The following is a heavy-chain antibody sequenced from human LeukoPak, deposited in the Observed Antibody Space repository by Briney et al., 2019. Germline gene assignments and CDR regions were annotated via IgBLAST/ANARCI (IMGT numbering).Heavy chain of an antibody. Sequence: GGSLRLSCEVSGPTFSDYWMGGGRQAPGKGLEGVANINPAGSDTYYVQSVKGRFTISRDNAKKSTFLQMTNLRVEDTALYFCFRWGVAADMQDWGQGTLVTVSS. CDR3: FRWGVAADMQD. J-gene: IGHJ4*02. CDR2: INPAGSDT. CDR1: GPTFSDYW. V-gene: IGHV3-7*01. D-gene: IGHD2-2*01.